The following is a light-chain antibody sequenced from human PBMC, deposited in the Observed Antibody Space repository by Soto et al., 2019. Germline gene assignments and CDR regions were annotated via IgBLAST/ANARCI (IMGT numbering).Light chain of an antibody. J-gene: IGKJ5*01. CDR2: LGS. V-gene: IGKV2-28*01. CDR3: MQPLQPLIT. CDR1: ENLTHSSGYTY. Sequence: EIVLTQSPLSLSVSRGEPASISCRSRENLTHSSGYTYLAWYLLKXGQPQXLVIYLGSNRGSGVTDRFSGSGSGTHVTLTISRVETEDAAVYFCMQPLQPLITFGQGTRLEI.